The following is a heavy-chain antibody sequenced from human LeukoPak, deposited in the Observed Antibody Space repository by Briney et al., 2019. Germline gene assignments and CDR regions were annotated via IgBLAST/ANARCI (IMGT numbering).Heavy chain of an antibody. V-gene: IGHV4-59*01. CDR1: GGSTSSYY. Sequence: SETLSLTCTVSGGSTSSYYRSWTRQPPGKGLEWIGYIYYSGSTNYNPSLKSRVTISVDTSKNQFSLKLSSVTAADTAVYYCARDLIFDYWGQGTLVTVSS. J-gene: IGHJ4*02. D-gene: IGHD3-22*01. CDR3: ARDLIFDY. CDR2: IYYSGST.